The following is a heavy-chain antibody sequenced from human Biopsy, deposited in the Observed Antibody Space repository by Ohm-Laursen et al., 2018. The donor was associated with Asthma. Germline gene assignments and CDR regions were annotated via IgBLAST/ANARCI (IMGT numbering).Heavy chain of an antibody. V-gene: IGHV1-24*01. J-gene: IGHJ4*02. Sequence: ASSVKVSCKISGYSLTDFSMHWVRQAPGQGLEWMGGHDHEDGGTVNARRFQGRVTMTEDTSTDTAYMELSSLSSDDTAVYYCASDFPKDYVRYNFQFWGQGTLVTVSS. CDR2: HDHEDGGT. CDR1: GYSLTDFS. CDR3: ASDFPKDYVRYNFQF. D-gene: IGHD4-17*01.